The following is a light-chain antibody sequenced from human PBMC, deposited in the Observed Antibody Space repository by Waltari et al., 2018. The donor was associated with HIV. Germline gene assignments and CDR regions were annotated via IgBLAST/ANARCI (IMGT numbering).Light chain of an antibody. CDR1: QSVSSN. CDR3: QQYNNWPPLT. V-gene: IGKV3-15*01. CDR2: GAS. Sequence: EIVMTQSPATLSVSPGERATLPCSASQSVSSNLAWYQQKPGQAPRLLIYGASTRATGIPARFSGSGSGTELTLTISSLQSEDFAVYYCQQYNNWPPLTFGGGTKVEI. J-gene: IGKJ4*01.